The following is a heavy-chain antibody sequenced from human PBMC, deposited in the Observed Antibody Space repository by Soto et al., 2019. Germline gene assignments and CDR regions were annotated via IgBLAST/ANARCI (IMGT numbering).Heavy chain of an antibody. D-gene: IGHD2-15*01. CDR3: ASGPYCSGGSCYPHYYYGMDV. J-gene: IGHJ6*02. Sequence: SVKVSCKASGGTFSSYAISWVRQAPGQGLEWMGGIIPIFGTANYAQKFQGRVTITADKSTSTAYMELSSLRSEDTAVYYCASGPYCSGGSCYPHYYYGMDVWGQGATVTVSS. V-gene: IGHV1-69*06. CDR1: GGTFSSYA. CDR2: IIPIFGTA.